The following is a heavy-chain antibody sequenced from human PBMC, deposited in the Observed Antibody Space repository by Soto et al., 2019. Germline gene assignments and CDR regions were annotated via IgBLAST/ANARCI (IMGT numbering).Heavy chain of an antibody. CDR1: GFSLSTSGVG. Sequence: SGPTLVNPTQTLTLTCTFSGFSLSTSGVGVGWIRQPPGKALEWLALIYWNDDKRYSPSLKSRLTITKDTSKNQVVLTMTNMDPVDTATYYCAHRQRGIAAAGSPFDYWGQGTLVTVSS. D-gene: IGHD6-13*01. V-gene: IGHV2-5*01. CDR2: IYWNDDK. CDR3: AHRQRGIAAAGSPFDY. J-gene: IGHJ4*02.